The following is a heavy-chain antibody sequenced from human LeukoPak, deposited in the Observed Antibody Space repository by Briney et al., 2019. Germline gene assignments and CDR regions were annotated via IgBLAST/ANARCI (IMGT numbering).Heavy chain of an antibody. Sequence: ASVKVSCKASGYTFTGYYMHWVRRAPGQGLEWMGWINPNSGGTNYAQKFQGRVTMTRDTSISTAYMELSRLRPDDTAVYYCATSGAYCGGDCYSGNWFDPWGQGTLVTVSS. CDR3: ATSGAYCGGDCYSGNWFDP. J-gene: IGHJ5*02. CDR1: GYTFTGYY. V-gene: IGHV1-2*02. CDR2: INPNSGGT. D-gene: IGHD2-21*02.